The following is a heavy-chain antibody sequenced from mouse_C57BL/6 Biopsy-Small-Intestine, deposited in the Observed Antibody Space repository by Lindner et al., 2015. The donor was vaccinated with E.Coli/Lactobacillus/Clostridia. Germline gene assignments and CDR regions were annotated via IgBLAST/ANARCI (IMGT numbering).Heavy chain of an antibody. Sequence: SVKVSCKASGYTFTSNGISWVRQAPGQGLEWMGWISAYNANTYYAQKFQGRVTMTTDTSTSTAYMELRRLRSDDTAVYYCARGECSGTGCRSVSPPYYYYYNGMDVWGQGTTVTVSS. V-gene: IGHV1-81*01. CDR3: ARGECSGTGCRSVSPPYYYYYNGMDV. D-gene: IGHD1-1*01. J-gene: IGHJ1*01. CDR2: ISAYNANT. CDR1: GYTFTSNG.